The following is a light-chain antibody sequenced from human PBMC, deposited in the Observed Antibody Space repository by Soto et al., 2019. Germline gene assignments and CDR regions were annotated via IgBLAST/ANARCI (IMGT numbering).Light chain of an antibody. J-gene: IGLJ2*01. Sequence: QSALTQPPSASGSPGRSVTISCTGTSSDVGGYNYVSWYQQHPDKAPKLMIYEVTKRPSGVPGRFSGSKSGNTASLTVSGLQAEDEADYYCSSYAGRNIVVFGGGTKLTVL. V-gene: IGLV2-8*01. CDR2: EVT. CDR3: SSYAGRNIVV. CDR1: SSDVGGYNY.